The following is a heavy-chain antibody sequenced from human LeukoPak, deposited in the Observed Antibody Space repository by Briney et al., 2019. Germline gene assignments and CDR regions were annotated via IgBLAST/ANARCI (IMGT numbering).Heavy chain of an antibody. CDR2: INSDGSST. V-gene: IGHV3-74*01. CDR3: AKAGTSSGSSPWD. D-gene: IGHD6-13*01. Sequence: GGSLRLSCAAFGATVSGYWMNWVRQVPGKGLVWVARINSDGSSTSHADSVRGRFTISRDNSKNTVFLQANSLRAEDTALYYCAKAGTSSGSSPWDWGQGTLVTVSS. J-gene: IGHJ4*02. CDR1: GATVSGYW.